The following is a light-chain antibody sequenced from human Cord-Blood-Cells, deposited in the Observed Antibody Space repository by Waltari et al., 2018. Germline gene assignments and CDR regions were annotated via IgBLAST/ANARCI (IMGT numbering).Light chain of an antibody. CDR1: SPNLGKQY. CDR3: GTWDSSLSAGV. Sequence: HSVSPQPPSVSAAPGQNVPISCSGRSPNLGKQYVPWYQQPPGTAPKLLIYDNNRRPSGIPDRFSGSKSGTSANLGITGLQTGDEADYYCGTWDSSLSAGVFGGGTKLTVL. J-gene: IGLJ3*02. V-gene: IGLV1-51*01. CDR2: DNN.